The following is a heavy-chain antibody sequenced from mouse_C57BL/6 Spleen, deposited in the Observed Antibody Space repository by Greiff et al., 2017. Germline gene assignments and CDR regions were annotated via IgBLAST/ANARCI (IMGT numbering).Heavy chain of an antibody. CDR1: GYSITSGYY. CDR2: ISYDGSN. J-gene: IGHJ1*03. CDR3: AREGWLLPDWYFDV. Sequence: EVQLQQSGPGLVKPSQSLSLTCSVTGYSITSGYYWNWIRQFPGNKLEWMGYISYDGSNNYNPSLKNRISITRDTSKNQFFLKLNSVTTEDTATYYCAREGWLLPDWYFDVWGTGTTVTVSS. V-gene: IGHV3-6*01. D-gene: IGHD2-3*01.